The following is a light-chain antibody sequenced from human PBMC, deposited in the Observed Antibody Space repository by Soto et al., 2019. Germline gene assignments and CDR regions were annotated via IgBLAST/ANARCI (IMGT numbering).Light chain of an antibody. CDR3: QQYTNWPKT. V-gene: IGKV3D-15*01. CDR1: QSVSNN. Sequence: EIGLTQSPGTLSLSPGERATLSCRASQSVSNNYLAWYQQKPGQAPRLLIYGASNRATGIPDRFSGSGSGTEFTLTISSLQSEDFAVYYCQQYTNWPKTFGQATKVDIK. J-gene: IGKJ1*01. CDR2: GAS.